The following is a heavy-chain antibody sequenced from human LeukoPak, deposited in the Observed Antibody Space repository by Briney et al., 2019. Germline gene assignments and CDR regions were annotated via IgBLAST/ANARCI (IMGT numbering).Heavy chain of an antibody. J-gene: IGHJ4*02. Sequence: GGSLRLSCAASGFTFSSYSMNWVRQAPGKGLEWGSYISGSSSTIYYADSVKGRFTISRDNSKNTLYLQMNSLRAEDTAVYYCAKSGSSGYYSQNWGQGTLVTVSS. V-gene: IGHV3-48*01. CDR1: GFTFSSYS. CDR2: ISGSSSTI. D-gene: IGHD3-22*01. CDR3: AKSGSSGYYSQN.